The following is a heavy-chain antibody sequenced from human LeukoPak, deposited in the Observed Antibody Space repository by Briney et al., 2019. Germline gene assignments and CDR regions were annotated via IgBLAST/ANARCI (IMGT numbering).Heavy chain of an antibody. Sequence: GGSLRLSCAASGFIFSTCAMSWVRQAPGKGLEWVSTISGSGSHTNYTDSVKGRFSISRDNSKNMLYLQMNSLRVEDTAVYYCARLHPSTTPNSYGYDYWGQGTLVSVSS. V-gene: IGHV3-23*01. CDR2: ISGSGSHT. J-gene: IGHJ4*02. CDR3: ARLHPSTTPNSYGYDY. CDR1: GFIFSTCA. D-gene: IGHD5-18*01.